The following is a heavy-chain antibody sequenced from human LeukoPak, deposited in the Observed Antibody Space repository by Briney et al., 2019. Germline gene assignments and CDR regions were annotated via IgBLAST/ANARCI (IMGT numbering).Heavy chain of an antibody. Sequence: PGGSLRLSCAASGFTFSSYGMSWVRQAPGKGLEWVSAISGSGGSTYYADSVKGRFTISRDNAKNSLYLQMNSLRAEDTAVYYCARVGYSSSSHPDYWGQGTLVTVSS. V-gene: IGHV3-23*01. CDR1: GFTFSSYG. CDR3: ARVGYSSSSHPDY. J-gene: IGHJ4*02. D-gene: IGHD6-13*01. CDR2: ISGSGGST.